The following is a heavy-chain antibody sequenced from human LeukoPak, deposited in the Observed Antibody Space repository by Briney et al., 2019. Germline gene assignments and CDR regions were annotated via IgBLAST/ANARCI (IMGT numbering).Heavy chain of an antibody. Sequence: SETLSLTCTVSGGSVGSAGYYWSWIRQPPGGGLEWIGYIYYIRNTNYNPSLKSRVTMSLDPSKNQFSLKLNSVTAADTAVYYCARTQSQSGSYRYYFGYWGQGTLDTVSS. D-gene: IGHD1-26*01. CDR2: IYYIRNT. V-gene: IGHV4-61*08. J-gene: IGHJ4*02. CDR1: GGSVGSAGYY. CDR3: ARTQSQSGSYRYYFGY.